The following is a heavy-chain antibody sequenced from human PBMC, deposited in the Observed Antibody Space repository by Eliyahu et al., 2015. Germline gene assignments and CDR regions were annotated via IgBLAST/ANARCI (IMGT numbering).Heavy chain of an antibody. V-gene: IGHV3-74*03. CDR2: IDNDGRVT. CDR1: GFTFSSYW. D-gene: IGHD3-10*01. CDR3: ARHSYGSGSSLGY. Sequence: EVQLVESGGGLLQPGGSLRLSXAASGFTFSSYWMHWVRQPPGKGLVWVARIDNDGRVTTYADSVKGRFTVSRDNAKNTLYLELTNLRTEDTAMYYCARHSYGSGSSLGYWGQGTLVTVSS. J-gene: IGHJ4*02.